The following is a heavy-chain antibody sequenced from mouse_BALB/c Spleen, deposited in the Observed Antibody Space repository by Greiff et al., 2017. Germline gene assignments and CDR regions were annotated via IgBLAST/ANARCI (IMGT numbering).Heavy chain of an antibody. CDR1: GFTFSSFG. CDR2: ISSGSSTI. D-gene: IGHD2-1*01. Sequence: EVQRVESGGGLVQPGGSRKLSCAASGFTFSSFGMHWVRQAPEKGLEWVAYISSGSSTIYYADTVKGRFTISRDNPKNTLFLQMTSLRSEDTAMYYCARDGGNYAWFAYWGQGTLVTVSA. CDR3: ARDGGNYAWFAY. J-gene: IGHJ3*01. V-gene: IGHV5-17*02.